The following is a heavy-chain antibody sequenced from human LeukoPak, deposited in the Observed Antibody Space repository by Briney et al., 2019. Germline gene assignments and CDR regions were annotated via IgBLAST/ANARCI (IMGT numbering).Heavy chain of an antibody. J-gene: IGHJ4*02. CDR1: GGSISSYY. CDR2: IYTSGSP. Sequence: PSETLSLTCTVSGGSISSYYWSWIRQPAGKGLEWIGRIYTSGSPNYNPSLKSRVTMSVDTSKNQFSLKLSSVTAADTAVYYCARDLVIGGLNYFDYWGQGTLVTVSS. V-gene: IGHV4-4*07. CDR3: ARDLVIGGLNYFDY. D-gene: IGHD3-16*02.